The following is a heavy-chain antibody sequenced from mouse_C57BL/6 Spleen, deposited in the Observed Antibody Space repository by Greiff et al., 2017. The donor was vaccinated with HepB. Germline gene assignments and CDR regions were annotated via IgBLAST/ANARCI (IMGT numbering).Heavy chain of an antibody. D-gene: IGHD2-2*01. CDR3: ARALGVYYGYDVDAMDY. CDR1: GYTFTDYN. J-gene: IGHJ4*01. Sequence: EVQLQQSGPELVKPGASVKIPCKASGYTFTDYNMDWVKQSHGKSLEWIGDINPNNGGTIYNQKFKGKATLTVDKSSSTAYMELRSLTSEDTAVYYCARALGVYYGYDVDAMDYWGQGTSVTVSS. V-gene: IGHV1-18*01. CDR2: INPNNGGT.